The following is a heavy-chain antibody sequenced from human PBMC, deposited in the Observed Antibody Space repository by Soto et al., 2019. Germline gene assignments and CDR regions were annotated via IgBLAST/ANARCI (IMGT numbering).Heavy chain of an antibody. J-gene: IGHJ6*02. CDR1: GFTFSDYY. Sequence: GGSLRLSCAASGFTFSDYYMSWIRQAPGKGLEWVSYISSSGSTIYYADSVKGRFTISRDNAKNSLYLQMNSLRAEDTAVYYCARGDIVRFDYYYGMDVWGQGTTVTVSS. V-gene: IGHV3-11*01. CDR2: ISSSGSTI. D-gene: IGHD2-8*01. CDR3: ARGDIVRFDYYYGMDV.